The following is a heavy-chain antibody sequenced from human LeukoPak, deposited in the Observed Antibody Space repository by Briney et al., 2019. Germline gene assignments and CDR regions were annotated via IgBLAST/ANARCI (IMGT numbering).Heavy chain of an antibody. Sequence: ASVKVSCKASGYTFTDYYMHWVRQAPGQGLEWTGWINPNSGGTNFAQKFQGRVAMTRDTSISTAYLELGSLRSDDTAVYFCARARWQLVPYFDSWGQGTLVTASS. CDR1: GYTFTDYY. J-gene: IGHJ4*02. CDR2: INPNSGGT. CDR3: ARARWQLVPYFDS. V-gene: IGHV1-2*02. D-gene: IGHD6-6*01.